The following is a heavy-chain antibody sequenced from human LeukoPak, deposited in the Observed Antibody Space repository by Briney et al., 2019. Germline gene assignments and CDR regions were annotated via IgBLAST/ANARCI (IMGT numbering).Heavy chain of an antibody. CDR3: AIKSLDSSGYYYYGNWFDP. Sequence: SETLSLTCTVSGGSISSSSYYWGWIRQPPGKGLEWIGSIYYSGSTYYNPSLKGRVTISVDTSKNQFSLKLSSVTAADTAVYYCAIKSLDSSGYYYYGNWFDPWGQGTLVTVSS. D-gene: IGHD3-22*01. V-gene: IGHV4-39*01. CDR2: IYYSGST. CDR1: GGSISSSSYY. J-gene: IGHJ5*02.